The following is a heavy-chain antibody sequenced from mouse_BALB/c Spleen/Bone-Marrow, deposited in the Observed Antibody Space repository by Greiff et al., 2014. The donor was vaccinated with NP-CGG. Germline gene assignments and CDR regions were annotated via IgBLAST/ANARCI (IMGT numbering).Heavy chain of an antibody. CDR3: ASVEVHAMDY. CDR2: ISYDGSN. Sequence: EVQLEESGPGLVKPSQSLSLTCSVTGYSITSGFYWNWNRQFPGNKLEWLGFISYDGSNHYTPSLTNRITITSDTSKNQFFLKLNSVTTEDAATYYCASVEVHAMDYWGQGTSVTVSS. J-gene: IGHJ4*01. V-gene: IGHV3-6*02. CDR1: GYSITSGFY.